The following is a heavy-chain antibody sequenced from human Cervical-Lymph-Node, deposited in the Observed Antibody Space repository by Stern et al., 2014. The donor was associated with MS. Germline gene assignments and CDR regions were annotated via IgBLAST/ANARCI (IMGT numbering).Heavy chain of an antibody. D-gene: IGHD3-16*01. CDR2: ISGYNGNT. Sequence: VQLVESGADVRKPGASVRVSCKASGYTFTSYGITWVRQAPGKGLEWMGWISGYNGNTDYAQKIQGRGSMTTDTSTSTAYMELRSLRSDDTAVYYCARRVPWGDYFDSWGQGTLVTVSS. V-gene: IGHV1-18*01. J-gene: IGHJ4*02. CDR3: ARRVPWGDYFDS. CDR1: GYTFTSYG.